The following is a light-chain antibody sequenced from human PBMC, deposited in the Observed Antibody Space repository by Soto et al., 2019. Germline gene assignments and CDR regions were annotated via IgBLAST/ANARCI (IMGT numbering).Light chain of an antibody. J-gene: IGLJ2*01. CDR1: SSDVDTHNY. CDR2: EVI. V-gene: IGLV2-14*01. CDR3: SSYTSSSTLV. Sequence: QSALTQPASVSGSPGQSITISCTATSSDVDTHNYVSWYQQYPGKAPKLMIYEVINRPSGVSNRFSGSKSGNTASLIISGLQAEDEADYYCSSYTSSSTLVFVGGTKLTVL.